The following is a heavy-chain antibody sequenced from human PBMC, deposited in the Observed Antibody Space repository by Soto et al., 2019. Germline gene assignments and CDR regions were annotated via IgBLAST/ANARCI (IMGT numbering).Heavy chain of an antibody. D-gene: IGHD1-7*01. CDR3: AREFVGNYRGNHYGMDV. CDR1: GGSISSYY. J-gene: IGHJ6*02. Sequence: QVQLQESGPGLVKPSETLSLTCTVSGGSISSYYWNWIRQSPGKGLEWIGYIYYSGTINYNPSLKRRITRSIDTSKNQFSLTLYSVTAADTAVYYWAREFVGNYRGNHYGMDVWGQGTTVTVSS. CDR2: IYYSGTI. V-gene: IGHV4-59*01.